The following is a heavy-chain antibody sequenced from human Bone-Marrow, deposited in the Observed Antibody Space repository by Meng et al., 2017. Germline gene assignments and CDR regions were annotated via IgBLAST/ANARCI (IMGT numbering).Heavy chain of an antibody. J-gene: IGHJ4*02. CDR3: ARENTIFGAYFDY. V-gene: IGHV3-33*01. CDR2: IWYDGSNK. CDR1: GFTFSSYG. Sequence: GGSLRLSCAASGFTFSSYGMHGVRQAPGKGLEWVAVIWYDGSNKYYADSVKGRFTISRDNSKNTLYLQMNSLRAEDTAVYYCARENTIFGAYFDYWGQRTLVTVSS. D-gene: IGHD3-3*01.